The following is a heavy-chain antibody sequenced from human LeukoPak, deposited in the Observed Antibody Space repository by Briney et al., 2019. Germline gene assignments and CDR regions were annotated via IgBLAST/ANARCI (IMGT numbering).Heavy chain of an antibody. Sequence: GGSLRLSCAASGFTFSNYSMTWVRQAPGKGLEWVSSISSSSSYIYYADSVKGRFTISRDNAKNSLYLQMNSLRAEDTAVYYCARSALVVPDFFDYWGQGTLVTVSS. V-gene: IGHV3-21*01. CDR1: GFTFSNYS. CDR2: ISSSSSYI. D-gene: IGHD2-2*01. CDR3: ARSALVVPDFFDY. J-gene: IGHJ4*02.